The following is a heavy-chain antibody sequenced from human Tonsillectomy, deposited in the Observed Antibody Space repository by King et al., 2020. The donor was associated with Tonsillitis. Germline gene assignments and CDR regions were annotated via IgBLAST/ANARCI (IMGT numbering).Heavy chain of an antibody. D-gene: IGHD3-9*01. CDR3: AKEGPYDILTGLYFDY. V-gene: IGHV3-23*04. Sequence: VQLVESGGGLVQPGGSLRLSCAASGFTFSSYAMSWVRQAPGKGLEWVSAISGSGGSTYYADSVKGRFTISRDNSKSTLYLQMNSLRAEDTAVYYCAKEGPYDILTGLYFDYWGQGTLVTVSS. CDR1: GFTFSSYA. J-gene: IGHJ4*02. CDR2: ISGSGGST.